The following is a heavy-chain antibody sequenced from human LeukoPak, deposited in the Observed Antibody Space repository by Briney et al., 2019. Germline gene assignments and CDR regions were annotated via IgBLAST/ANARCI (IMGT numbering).Heavy chain of an antibody. CDR1: GFTFSSYA. J-gene: IGHJ4*02. V-gene: IGHV3-30*04. CDR3: ARGDYDGNSMDY. CDR2: ISYDGSNK. D-gene: IGHD4-23*01. Sequence: PGGSLRLSCAASGFTFSSYAMDWVRQAPGKGLEWVAVISYDGSNKYYADSVKGRFTISRDNSKNTLYLQMNSLRAEDTAVYYCARGDYDGNSMDYWGQGTLVTVSS.